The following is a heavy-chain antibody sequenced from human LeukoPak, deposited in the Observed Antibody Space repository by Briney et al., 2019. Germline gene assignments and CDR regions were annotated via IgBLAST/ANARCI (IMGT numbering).Heavy chain of an antibody. V-gene: IGHV1-46*01. D-gene: IGHD2-2*01. CDR2: INPSGGST. J-gene: IGHJ3*02. Sequence: GASVKVSCKASGYTFTSYYMHWVRQAPGQGREWMGIINPSGGSTSYAQKFQGRVTMTRDTSTSTVYMELSSLRSEDTAVYYCARVHCSSTSCYFSGAFDIWGQGTMVTVSS. CDR3: ARVHCSSTSCYFSGAFDI. CDR1: GYTFTSYY.